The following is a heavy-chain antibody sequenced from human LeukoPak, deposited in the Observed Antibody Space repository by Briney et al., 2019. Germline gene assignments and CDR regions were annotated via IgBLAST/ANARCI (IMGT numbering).Heavy chain of an antibody. CDR1: GFTFSNSW. D-gene: IGHD2-2*01. J-gene: IGHJ6*02. V-gene: IGHV3-21*01. CDR2: ISSSSSYI. CDR3: ARDSYQLDYYYGMDV. Sequence: KPGGSLRLSCAASGFTFSNSWMHWVRQAPGKGLEWVSSISSSSSYIYYADSVKGRFTISRDNAKNSLYLQMNSLRAEDTAVYYCARDSYQLDYYYGMDVWGQGTTVTVSS.